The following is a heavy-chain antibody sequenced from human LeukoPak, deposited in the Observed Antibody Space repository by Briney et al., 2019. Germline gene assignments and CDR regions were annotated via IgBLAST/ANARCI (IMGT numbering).Heavy chain of an antibody. CDR2: INHSGST. D-gene: IGHD3-10*01. J-gene: IGHJ4*02. Sequence: SETLSLTCAVCGGSFSGYYWSWIRQPPGKGLEWIGEINHSGSTNYNPSLKSRVTISVDTSKNQFSLKLSSVTAADTAVYYCARFTNYGSGSYQVVGFDYWGQGTLVTVSS. CDR1: GGSFSGYY. V-gene: IGHV4-34*01. CDR3: ARFTNYGSGSYQVVGFDY.